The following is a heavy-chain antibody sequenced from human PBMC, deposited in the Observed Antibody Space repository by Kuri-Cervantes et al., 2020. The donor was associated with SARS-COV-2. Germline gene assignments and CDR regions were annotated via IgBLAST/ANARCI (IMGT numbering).Heavy chain of an antibody. V-gene: IGHV3-33*01. D-gene: IGHD3-3*01. Sequence: GESLKISCAASGFTFSSYGMHWVRQAPGKGLEWVAVIWYDGSNKYYADSVKGRSTISRDKSKNILYLQMNSLRPEDTAVYYCARNRYYDFWTGDLIPSGMDVWGQGTTVTVSS. CDR2: IWYDGSNK. J-gene: IGHJ6*02. CDR1: GFTFSSYG. CDR3: ARNRYYDFWTGDLIPSGMDV.